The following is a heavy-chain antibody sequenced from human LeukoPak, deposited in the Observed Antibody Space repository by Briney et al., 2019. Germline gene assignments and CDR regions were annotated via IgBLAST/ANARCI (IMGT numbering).Heavy chain of an antibody. Sequence: QTGGSLRLSCAASGFTFSSYAMSWVRQAPGKGLEWVSAISGSGGSTYYADSVKGRFTISRDNSKNTLYLQMNSLRAEDTAVYYCAKGGHSFDYGMDVWGQGTTVTVSS. CDR2: ISGSGGST. CDR3: AKGGHSFDYGMDV. D-gene: IGHD3-3*01. CDR1: GFTFSSYA. J-gene: IGHJ6*02. V-gene: IGHV3-23*01.